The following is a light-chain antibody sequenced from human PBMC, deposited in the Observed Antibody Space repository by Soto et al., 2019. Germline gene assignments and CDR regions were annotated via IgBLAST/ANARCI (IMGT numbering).Light chain of an antibody. V-gene: IGLV2-8*01. CDR3: SSFASSNTWV. J-gene: IGLJ3*02. CDR1: SSDVGAYNY. Sequence: QSVLTQPPSASGSPGQSVTISCTGTSSDVGAYNYVSWYQQHAGKAPKLVIYEGTKRPSGVPDRFSGSKSANTASLTVSGLQAEDEADYYCSSFASSNTWVFGGGTKLTVL. CDR2: EGT.